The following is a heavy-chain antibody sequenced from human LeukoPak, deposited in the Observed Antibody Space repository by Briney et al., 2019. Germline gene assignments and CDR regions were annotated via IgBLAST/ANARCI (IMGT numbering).Heavy chain of an antibody. CDR1: GFTFSSYA. CDR3: AKDGILTGSFDY. J-gene: IGHJ4*02. CDR2: ISGSGGST. Sequence: QPGGSLRLSCAASGFTFSSYAMSWVRQAPGKGLEWVSAISGSGGSTYYADSVKGRFTISRDNSKNTLYLQMNSLRAEDTAVYYWAKDGILTGSFDYWGQGTLVTVST. V-gene: IGHV3-23*01. D-gene: IGHD3-9*01.